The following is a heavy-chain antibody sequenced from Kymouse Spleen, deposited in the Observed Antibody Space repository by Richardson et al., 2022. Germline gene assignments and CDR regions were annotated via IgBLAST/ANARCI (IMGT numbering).Heavy chain of an antibody. Sequence: QVQLQQWGAGLLKPSETLSLTCAVYGGSFSGYYWSWIRQPPGKGLEWIGEINHSGSTNYNPSLKSRVTISVDTSKNQFSLKLSSVTAADTAVYYCARLLWFGEPYFDYWGQGTLVTVSS. J-gene: IGHJ4*02. CDR2: INHSGST. D-gene: IGHD3-10*01. CDR3: ARLLWFGEPYFDY. V-gene: IGHV4-34*01. CDR1: GGSFSGYY.